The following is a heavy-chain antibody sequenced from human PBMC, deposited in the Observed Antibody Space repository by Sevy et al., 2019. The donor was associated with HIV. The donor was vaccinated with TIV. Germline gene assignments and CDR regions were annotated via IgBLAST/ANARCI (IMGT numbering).Heavy chain of an antibody. CDR3: AKDPYGSGEYFQK. J-gene: IGHJ1*01. Sequence: GGSLRLSCKASGFNFNNYAMSWVRQAPGKGLEWVSTISGSGGRTYTAESVRGRLTISRDNTKRTVYLQMNSLRGDDTAIYYCAKDPYGSGEYFQKWGQGARVTVSS. CDR1: GFNFNNYA. CDR2: ISGSGGRT. V-gene: IGHV3-23*01. D-gene: IGHD1-26*01.